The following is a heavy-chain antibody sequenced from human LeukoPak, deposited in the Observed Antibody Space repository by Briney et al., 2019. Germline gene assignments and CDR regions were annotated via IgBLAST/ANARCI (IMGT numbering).Heavy chain of an antibody. CDR2: IHSGGTFI. CDR1: GFTFSGYS. D-gene: IGHD2-2*01. J-gene: IGHJ2*01. CDR3: ARVVEYCSSTGCNYWYFDL. V-gene: IGHV3-48*04. Sequence: QPGGSLRLSCTASGFTFSGYSINWIRQAPGKGLEWISYIHSGGTFIYYADSMKGRFTISRDNAKNSVYLQMNSLRAEDTAVYYCARVVEYCSSTGCNYWYFDLWGRGTLVTVSS.